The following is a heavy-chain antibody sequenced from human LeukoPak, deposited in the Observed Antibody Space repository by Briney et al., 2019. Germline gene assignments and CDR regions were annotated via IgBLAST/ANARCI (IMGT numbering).Heavy chain of an antibody. CDR3: ARGKWELRY. V-gene: IGHV3-21*01. J-gene: IGHJ4*02. CDR2: ISSSSTYI. Sequence: GGSLRLSCAASGFTFSSYTMSWVRQAPGKGLEWVSSISSSSTYINYADSVKGRFTISRDNAKNSLYLQMNSLRAEDTAVYYCARGKWELRYWGQGTLVTVSS. D-gene: IGHD1-26*01. CDR1: GFTFSSYT.